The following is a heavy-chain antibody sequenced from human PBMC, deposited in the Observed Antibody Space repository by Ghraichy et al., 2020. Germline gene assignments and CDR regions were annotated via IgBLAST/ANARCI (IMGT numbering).Heavy chain of an antibody. CDR1: GFTFSSYG. Sequence: GGSLRLSCAASGFTFSSYGMHWVRQAPGKGLEWVAVIWYDGSNKYYADSVKGRFTISRDNSKNTLYLQMNSLRAEDTAVYYCARGASTGSDWYGGQGDFDYWGQGTLVTVSS. D-gene: IGHD4-23*01. J-gene: IGHJ4*02. CDR3: ARGASTGSDWYGGQGDFDY. V-gene: IGHV3-33*01. CDR2: IWYDGSNK.